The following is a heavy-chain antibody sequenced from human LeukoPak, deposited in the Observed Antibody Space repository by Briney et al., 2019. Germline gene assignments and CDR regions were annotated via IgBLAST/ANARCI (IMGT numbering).Heavy chain of an antibody. Sequence: SETLSLTCTVSGGSISSSSSYWGWIRQPPGKGLEWIGSIYYSGSTYYNPSLKSRVTISVDTSKNQFSLKLSSVTAADTAMYYCSSGSYLYYFDYWGQGTLVTVSS. V-gene: IGHV4-39*07. CDR2: IYYSGST. D-gene: IGHD1-26*01. CDR1: GGSISSSSSY. CDR3: SSGSYLYYFDY. J-gene: IGHJ4*02.